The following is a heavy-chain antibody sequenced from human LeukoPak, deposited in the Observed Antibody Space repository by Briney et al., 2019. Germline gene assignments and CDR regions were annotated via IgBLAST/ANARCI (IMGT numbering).Heavy chain of an antibody. J-gene: IGHJ3*02. CDR1: GYSISGGFY. CDR2: IYHSGSS. Sequence: SETLSLTCTVSGYSISGGFYWDWIRQPPGKGLEWIGSIYHSGSSYYNPSLKSRVTMSVDTSTNQFSLKLSSVTAADTAVYYCARGRAFDIWGQGTMVTVSS. CDR3: ARGRAFDI. V-gene: IGHV4-38-2*02.